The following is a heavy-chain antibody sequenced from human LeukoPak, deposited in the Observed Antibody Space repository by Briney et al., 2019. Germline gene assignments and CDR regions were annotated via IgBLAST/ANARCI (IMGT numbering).Heavy chain of an antibody. CDR2: INTDGSST. CDR3: ARLTPILLIGLGGDI. V-gene: IGHV3-74*01. J-gene: IGHJ3*02. CDR1: GFTFSSYA. D-gene: IGHD3-16*01. Sequence: GGSLRLSCAASGFTFSSYAMHWVRQAPGKGLVWVSRINTDGSSTSYADSVKGRFTISRDNSKNTLYLQMNSLRAEDTAVYYCARLTPILLIGLGGDIWGQGTMVTVSS.